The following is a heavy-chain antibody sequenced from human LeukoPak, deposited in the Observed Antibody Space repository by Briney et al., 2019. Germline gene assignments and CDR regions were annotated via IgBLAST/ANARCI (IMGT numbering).Heavy chain of an antibody. J-gene: IGHJ4*02. CDR3: AKDNSRAARPYYLYY. CDR1: GFTFSSYA. D-gene: IGHD6-6*01. CDR2: ISGSGGST. Sequence: GGSLRLSCAASGFTFSSYAMNWVRQAPGKGLEWVSAISGSGGSTYYADSVKGRFTIPRDNSKNTLYLQVSSLRAEDTALYFCAKDNSRAARPYYLYYWGQGTLVTVSS. V-gene: IGHV3-23*01.